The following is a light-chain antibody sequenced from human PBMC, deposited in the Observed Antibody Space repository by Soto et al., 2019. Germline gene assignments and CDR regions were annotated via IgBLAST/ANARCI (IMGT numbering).Light chain of an antibody. Sequence: EIVLTQSPGTLSLSPGERATLSCRASQSVSSSYLAWYQQKPGQAPRLLIYGASSRATGIPERFSGSGSGTDFTLTISRLEPEDFAVYYCQQYGSSLFTFGPGTKEDIK. CDR2: GAS. CDR3: QQYGSSLFT. J-gene: IGKJ3*01. V-gene: IGKV3-20*01. CDR1: QSVSSSY.